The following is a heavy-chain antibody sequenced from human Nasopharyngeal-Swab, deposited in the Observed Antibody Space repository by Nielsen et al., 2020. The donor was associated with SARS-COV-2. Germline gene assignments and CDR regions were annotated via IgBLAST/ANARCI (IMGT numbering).Heavy chain of an antibody. V-gene: IGHV3-23*01. CDR2: ISGSGGST. CDR3: AKAYYDSWSGYYPLGY. J-gene: IGHJ4*02. D-gene: IGHD3-3*01. Sequence: PGNGLEWVSAISGSGGSTYYADSVKGRFTISRDNSKNTLYLQMNSLRAEDTAVYYCAKAYYDSWSGYYPLGYWGQGTLVTVSS.